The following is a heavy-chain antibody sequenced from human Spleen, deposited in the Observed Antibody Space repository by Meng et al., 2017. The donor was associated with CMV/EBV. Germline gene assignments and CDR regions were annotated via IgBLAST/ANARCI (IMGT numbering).Heavy chain of an antibody. CDR1: SGSISGYY. D-gene: IGHD3-3*01. J-gene: IGHJ4*02. V-gene: IGHV4-59*01. CDR3: ARGDDFWSGRPFDY. CDR2: IYYSGST. Sequence: TVSSGSISGYYWSWIRQPPGKGLEWIGYIYYSGSTNYNPSLQSRLTISVDTSRNQFSLNLTSVTAADTAVYFCARGDDFWSGRPFDYWGQGTLVTVSS.